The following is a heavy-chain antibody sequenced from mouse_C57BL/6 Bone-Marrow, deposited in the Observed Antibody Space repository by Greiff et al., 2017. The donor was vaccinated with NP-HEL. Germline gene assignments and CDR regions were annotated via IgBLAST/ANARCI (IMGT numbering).Heavy chain of an antibody. D-gene: IGHD2-3*01. CDR1: GYTFTSYW. CDR2: IDPSDSYT. CDR3: ARKGGYSFAY. Sequence: VQLKQPGAELVMPGASVKLSCKASGYTFTSYWMHWVKQRPGQGLEWIGEIDPSDSYTNYNQKFKGKSTLTVDKSSSTAYMQLSSLTSEDSAVYYCARKGGYSFAYWGQGTLVTVSA. V-gene: IGHV1-69*01. J-gene: IGHJ3*01.